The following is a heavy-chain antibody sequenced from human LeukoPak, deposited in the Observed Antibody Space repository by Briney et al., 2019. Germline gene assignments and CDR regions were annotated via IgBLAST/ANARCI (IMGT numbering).Heavy chain of an antibody. CDR3: ARDRYYGSGSSDAFDI. CDR1: GFSFSSYS. D-gene: IGHD3-10*01. CDR2: ISSSSTYT. J-gene: IGHJ3*02. V-gene: IGHV3-21*06. Sequence: PGGSLTLSCATSGFSFSSYSMDWVRQAPGKGPEWVASISSSSTYTYYADSVKGRLTTSRDNAKNSLYLQMSSLKAEDTAVYFCARDRYYGSGSSDAFDIWGRGTMVTVSS.